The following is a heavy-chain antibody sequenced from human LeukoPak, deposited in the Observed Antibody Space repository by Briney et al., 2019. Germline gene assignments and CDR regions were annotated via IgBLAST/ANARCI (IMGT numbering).Heavy chain of an antibody. D-gene: IGHD2-2*01. CDR3: AKDPPNIVVVPAAILDAFDI. V-gene: IGHV3-23*01. J-gene: IGHJ3*02. Sequence: GGSLRLSCAASGFTFSSYAMSWVRQAPGKGLEWVSAISGSGGSTYYADSVKGRFTISRDNSKNTLYLQMNSLRAEDTAVYYCAKDPPNIVVVPAAILDAFDIWGRGTMVTVSS. CDR1: GFTFSSYA. CDR2: ISGSGGST.